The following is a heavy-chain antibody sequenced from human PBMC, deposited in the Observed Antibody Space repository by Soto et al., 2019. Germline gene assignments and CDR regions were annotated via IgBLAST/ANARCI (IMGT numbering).Heavy chain of an antibody. CDR1: GGSISSSSYY. CDR3: ARHEGYGDYVFYWFDP. J-gene: IGHJ5*02. V-gene: IGHV4-39*01. Sequence: SETLSLTCTVSGGSISSSSYYWGWIRQPPGKGLEWIGSIYYSGSTYYNPSLKSRVTISVDTSKNQFSLKLSSVTAADTAVYYCARHEGYGDYVFYWFDPWGQGTLVTVSS. D-gene: IGHD4-17*01. CDR2: IYYSGST.